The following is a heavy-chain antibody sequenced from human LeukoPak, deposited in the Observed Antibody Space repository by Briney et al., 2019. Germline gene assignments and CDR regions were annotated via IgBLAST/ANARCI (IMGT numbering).Heavy chain of an antibody. J-gene: IGHJ4*02. D-gene: IGHD3-10*01. CDR2: VYYSGST. V-gene: IGHV4-59*05. CDR3: ARRGYYGWGSVY. CDR1: GFTLSDYY. Sequence: GSLRLSRAASGFTLSDYYMSWVRQPPRKGGGGIGVVYYSGSTYYSSSFKSRVTISVDTSKNKFSLKLSPVTAADTAIYYCARRGYYGWGSVYWGQGTLVTVSS.